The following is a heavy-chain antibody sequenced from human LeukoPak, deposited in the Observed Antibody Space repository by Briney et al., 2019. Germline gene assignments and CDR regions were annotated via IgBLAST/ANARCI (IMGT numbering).Heavy chain of an antibody. CDR3: AKDYDTLTGYYSLSDY. CDR2: ISGSGGST. D-gene: IGHD3-9*01. Sequence: GGSLRLSCAASGFTFSSHAMSWVRQAPGKGLEWVSVISGSGGSTSYADSVKGRFTVSRDNSKNMLYLQMNSLRAEDTAIYYCAKDYDTLTGYYSLSDYWGQGTLVTVSS. CDR1: GFTFSSHA. J-gene: IGHJ4*02. V-gene: IGHV3-23*01.